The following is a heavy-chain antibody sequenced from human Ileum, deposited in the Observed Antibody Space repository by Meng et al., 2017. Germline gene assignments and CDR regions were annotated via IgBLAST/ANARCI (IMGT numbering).Heavy chain of an antibody. CDR3: ASGSGSLDY. Sequence: QVQTPPSGPGLVKPSQALSLTCAVSGGSVSSNIAAWNWIRQFPLRGLEWLGRTYYRSKWYSEYAVSVKSRISITPDTSKNQFSLQMNSVTPEDTAVYYCASGSGSLDYWGPGTLVTVSS. J-gene: IGHJ4*02. CDR2: TYYRSKWYS. V-gene: IGHV6-1*01. D-gene: IGHD3-3*01. CDR1: GGSVSSNIAA.